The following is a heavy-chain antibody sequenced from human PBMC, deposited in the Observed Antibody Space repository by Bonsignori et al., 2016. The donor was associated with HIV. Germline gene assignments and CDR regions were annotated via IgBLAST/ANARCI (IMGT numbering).Heavy chain of an antibody. CDR2: INPDSGGT. CDR3: ARGPGSEADY. Sequence: WVRQAPGQGLEWMGWINPDSGGTNYAQNFQGRVTMTRDTSISTAYMELSRLRPDDTAVYYCARGPGSEADYWGQGTLVTVSS. J-gene: IGHJ4*02. V-gene: IGHV1-2*02.